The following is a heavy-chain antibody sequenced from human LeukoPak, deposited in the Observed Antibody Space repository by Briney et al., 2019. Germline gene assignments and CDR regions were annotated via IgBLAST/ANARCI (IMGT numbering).Heavy chain of an antibody. CDR2: MNPNSGNT. V-gene: IGHV1-8*01. CDR3: AREVEYGGNVDY. D-gene: IGHD4/OR15-4a*01. J-gene: IGHJ4*02. Sequence: ASVKVSCKASGYTFTSYDINWVRQARGQGLEWMGWMNPNSGNTAYAQKFQGRVTMTRNTSISTAYMELRSLRSEDTAVYYCAREVEYGGNVDYWGQGSLVTVSS. CDR1: GYTFTSYD.